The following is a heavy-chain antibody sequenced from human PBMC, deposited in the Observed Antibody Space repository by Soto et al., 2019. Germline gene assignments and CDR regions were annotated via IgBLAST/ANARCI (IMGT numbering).Heavy chain of an antibody. CDR2: IYYSGST. V-gene: IGHV4-31*03. CDR3: AGERPPGAAAGTVEDY. Sequence: QVQLQESGPGLVKPSQTLSLTCTVSGGSISSGGYYWSWIRQHPGKGLEWIGYIYYSGSTYYNPSLKSRVNISVATSKAQFPLKLCSVTAADTAVYYCAGERPPGAAAGTVEDYWGQGTLVTVCS. J-gene: IGHJ4*02. D-gene: IGHD6-13*01. CDR1: GGSISSGGYY.